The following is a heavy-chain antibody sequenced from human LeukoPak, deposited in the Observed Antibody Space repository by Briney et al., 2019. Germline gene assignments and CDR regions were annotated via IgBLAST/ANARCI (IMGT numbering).Heavy chain of an antibody. CDR2: ISDGESP. Sequence: NSSETLSLTCSVSGGSISYYYWSWIRQFSGKGLEWIGYISDGESPDYNPSLQSRVTIYVDSSKNQFFLNLTSVTAADTAVYYCAQDRFSFVHWGQGTLVTVSS. CDR3: AQDRFSFVH. CDR1: GGSISYYY. V-gene: IGHV4-59*01. D-gene: IGHD1-14*01. J-gene: IGHJ1*01.